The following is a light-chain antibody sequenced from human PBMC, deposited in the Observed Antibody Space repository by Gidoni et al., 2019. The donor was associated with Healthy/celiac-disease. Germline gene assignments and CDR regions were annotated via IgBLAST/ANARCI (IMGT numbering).Light chain of an antibody. CDR1: NRDVGGYNY. Sequence: QAALTQLVSVSGSPGQSITISCTGTNRDVGGYNYVSWYQQHPGKAPRLMIYEVSKRPSGVSNRFSGSKSGNTASLTISGLQAEDEADYYCSSYTSSSTLVFGGGTKLTGL. J-gene: IGLJ3*02. V-gene: IGLV2-14*01. CDR3: SSYTSSSTLV. CDR2: EVS.